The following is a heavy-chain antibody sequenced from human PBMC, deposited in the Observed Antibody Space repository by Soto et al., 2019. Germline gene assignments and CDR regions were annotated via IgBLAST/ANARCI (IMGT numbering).Heavy chain of an antibody. CDR1: GFTFSDYY. Sequence: PGGSLRLSCAASGFTFSDYYMTWIRQAPGKGLEWVAVMSYDGTSKYYADSVKGRFTISRDISKNTLFLQMNTLRAEDTAVYYCARSYYYGSSRYSNFYYWGRGTLVTVSS. D-gene: IGHD3-10*01. V-gene: IGHV3-30*03. J-gene: IGHJ4*02. CDR3: ARSYYYGSSRYSNFYY. CDR2: MSYDGTSK.